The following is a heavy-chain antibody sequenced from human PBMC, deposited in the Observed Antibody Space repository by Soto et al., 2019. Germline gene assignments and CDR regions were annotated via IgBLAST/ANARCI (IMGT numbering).Heavy chain of an antibody. D-gene: IGHD3-16*01. J-gene: IGHJ3*02. CDR2: IYPGDSDT. Sequence: GESLKISCQGFGYSFSSYWIGWVRQMPGKGLEWMGLIYPGDSDTRYSPSFQGQVTISADKSINTAYLQWSSLEASDTAMYYCERPRVLGGNDAFDIWGPGTMVTVSS. CDR3: ERPRVLGGNDAFDI. V-gene: IGHV5-51*01. CDR1: GYSFSSYW.